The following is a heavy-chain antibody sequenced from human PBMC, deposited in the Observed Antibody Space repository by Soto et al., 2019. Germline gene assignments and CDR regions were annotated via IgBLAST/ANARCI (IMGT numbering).Heavy chain of an antibody. Sequence: SVKPSCKASGGSFSSYAISWVRQAPRQGLEWMGGIIPIFGTANYAQKFQGRVTITADESTSTAYMELSSLRSEDTAVYYCARDFRYYYDSSGPGDYWGQGTLVTVSS. V-gene: IGHV1-69*13. CDR3: ARDFRYYYDSSGPGDY. J-gene: IGHJ4*02. CDR1: GGSFSSYA. D-gene: IGHD3-22*01. CDR2: IIPIFGTA.